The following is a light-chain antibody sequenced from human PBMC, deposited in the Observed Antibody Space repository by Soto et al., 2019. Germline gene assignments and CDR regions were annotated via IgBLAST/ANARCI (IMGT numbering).Light chain of an antibody. CDR1: QFMSVW. Sequence: DIQMTHSPSTLSASVVDRVTITCRASQFMSVWLAWYQQKPGTAPKLLIYKASSLESGVPTRFSGSGSGTEFTLTISTLQPDDFATYYCQQYNSYSEAFGQGTKVDIK. CDR3: QQYNSYSEA. CDR2: KAS. J-gene: IGKJ1*01. V-gene: IGKV1-5*03.